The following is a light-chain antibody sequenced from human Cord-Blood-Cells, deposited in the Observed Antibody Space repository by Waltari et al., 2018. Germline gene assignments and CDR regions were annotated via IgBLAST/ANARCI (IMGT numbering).Light chain of an antibody. J-gene: IGLJ2*01. CDR2: QDS. Sequence: SYELTQPPSVSVSPGQTANITCPGDKLGDKYVCWYQQKPGQSPVLVIYQDSKRPSGIPERFSGSNSGNTATLTISGTQAMDEADYYCQAWDSSTVVFGGGTKLTVL. CDR3: QAWDSSTVV. V-gene: IGLV3-1*01. CDR1: KLGDKY.